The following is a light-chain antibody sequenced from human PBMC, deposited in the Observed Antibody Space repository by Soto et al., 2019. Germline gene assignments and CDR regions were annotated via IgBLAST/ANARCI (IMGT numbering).Light chain of an antibody. V-gene: IGKV3-11*01. J-gene: IGKJ5*01. CDR2: DAS. Sequence: EIVMTQSPATLSVSPGERAALSCRASQSVSSKLAWYRQRPGQAPRLVIYDASNRATGIPARFSGSGSGTDFTLTISSLEPEDFAVYYCQQRSNWPPSTFGQGTRLEIK. CDR3: QQRSNWPPST. CDR1: QSVSSK.